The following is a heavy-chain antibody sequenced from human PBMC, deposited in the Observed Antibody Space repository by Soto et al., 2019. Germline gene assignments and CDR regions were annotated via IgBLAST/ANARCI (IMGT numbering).Heavy chain of an antibody. V-gene: IGHV4-34*01. D-gene: IGHD1-20*01. CDR2: INHSGST. J-gene: IGHJ4*02. Sequence: PSETLSLTCAVYGGSFSGYYWSWIRQPPGKGLEWIGEINHSGSTNYNPSLKSRVTISVDTSKNQFSLKLSSVTAADTAVYYCARNYQYNPTGSYYFDYWGQGTLVTVSS. CDR3: ARNYQYNPTGSYYFDY. CDR1: GGSFSGYY.